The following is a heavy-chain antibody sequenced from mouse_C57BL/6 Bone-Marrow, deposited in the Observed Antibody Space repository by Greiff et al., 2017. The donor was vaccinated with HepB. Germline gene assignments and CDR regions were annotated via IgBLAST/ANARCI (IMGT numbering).Heavy chain of an antibody. D-gene: IGHD2-2*01. V-gene: IGHV5-9*01. CDR3: ARHPLWLRLYYYAMDY. Sequence: EVKVEESGGGLVKPGGSLKLSCAASGFTFSSYTMSWVRQTPEKRLEWVATISGGGGNTYYPDSVKGRFTISRDNAKNTLYLQMSSLRSEDTALYYCARHPLWLRLYYYAMDYWGQGTSVTVSS. J-gene: IGHJ4*01. CDR2: ISGGGGNT. CDR1: GFTFSSYT.